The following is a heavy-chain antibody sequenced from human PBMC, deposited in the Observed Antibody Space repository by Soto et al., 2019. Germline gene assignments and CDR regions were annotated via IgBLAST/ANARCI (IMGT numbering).Heavy chain of an antibody. Sequence: EVQLLESGGGLVQPGGSLRLSCVASGFTFSYYTMSWVRQAPGKGLEWVSGISNRGDTIYYADSVKGRFTISRYNFKNTRYLQMNSLSADDTAVYYCADPVPAPTPYHYYDIDGWGQGTTVTVSS. CDR1: GFTFSYYT. CDR3: ADPVPAPTPYHYYDIDG. J-gene: IGHJ6*02. D-gene: IGHD2-2*01. CDR2: ISNRGDTI. V-gene: IGHV3-23*01.